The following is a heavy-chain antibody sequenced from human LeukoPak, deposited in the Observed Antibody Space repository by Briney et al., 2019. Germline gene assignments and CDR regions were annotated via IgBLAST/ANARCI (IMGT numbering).Heavy chain of an antibody. V-gene: IGHV1-46*01. J-gene: IGHJ6*02. CDR1: GYTVTSYC. CDR3: ASVYNYGMDV. Sequence: ASVKVSCKASGYTVTSYCMHWVRQAPGQGLEWMGILNPSGGSTSYAQKFQGRATLTRATSTSTVYMELSSLRSEDTAVYYCASVYNYGMDVWGQGTTVIASS. CDR2: LNPSGGST.